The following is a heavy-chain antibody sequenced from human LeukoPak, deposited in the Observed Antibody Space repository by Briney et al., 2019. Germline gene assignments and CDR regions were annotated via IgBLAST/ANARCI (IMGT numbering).Heavy chain of an antibody. Sequence: SETLSLTCTVSGGSLSSYYWSWIRRPPGKGLEWIGYIYYSGSTNYNPSLKSRVTISVDTSKNQFSLKLSSVTAADTAVYYCARDSLVRGVSYGMDVWGKGTTVTVSS. V-gene: IGHV4-59*01. CDR1: GGSLSSYY. CDR3: ARDSLVRGVSYGMDV. J-gene: IGHJ6*04. D-gene: IGHD3-10*01. CDR2: IYYSGST.